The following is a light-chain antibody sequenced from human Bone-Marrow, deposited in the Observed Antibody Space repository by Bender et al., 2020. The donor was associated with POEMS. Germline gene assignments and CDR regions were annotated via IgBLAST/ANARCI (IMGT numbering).Light chain of an antibody. CDR3: SSYTSTSTVL. CDR2: EVT. J-gene: IGLJ2*01. Sequence: QSALAQPPSASGSPGQSVTISCTGGSSDVGGYDYVSWYQQHPGKAPKLIIYEVTNRPSGVPDRFSGSKSGTTASLTISGLQAEDEAVYYCSSYTSTSTVLFGGGTRLTVL. V-gene: IGLV2-18*02. CDR1: SSDVGGYDY.